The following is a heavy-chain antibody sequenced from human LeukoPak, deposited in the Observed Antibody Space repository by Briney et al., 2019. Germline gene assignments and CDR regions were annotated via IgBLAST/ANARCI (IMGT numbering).Heavy chain of an antibody. V-gene: IGHV4-39*01. D-gene: IGHD2-15*01. CDR3: ARGDYCSGGSCYDHAFDI. Sequence: TETLSLTCTVSGGSISSSSYYWGWIRQPPGKGLEWIGSIYYSGSTYYNPSLKSRVTISVDTFKNQFSLKLSSVTAADTAVYYCARGDYCSGGSCYDHAFDIWGQGTMVTVSS. CDR1: GGSISSSSYY. CDR2: IYYSGST. J-gene: IGHJ3*02.